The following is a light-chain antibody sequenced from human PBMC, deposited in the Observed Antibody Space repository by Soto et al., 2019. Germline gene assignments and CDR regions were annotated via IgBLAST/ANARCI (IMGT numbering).Light chain of an antibody. Sequence: EIVMTQSPATLSVSPGERATLSCRASQSVSSNLAWYQQKPGQAPRLLIYGASTRATGIPARFSGSGSGTEFTLTISSLQSVDFAVYYCQQYNNWPCTFGGGTKVDIK. CDR1: QSVSSN. J-gene: IGKJ4*01. V-gene: IGKV3-15*01. CDR2: GAS. CDR3: QQYNNWPCT.